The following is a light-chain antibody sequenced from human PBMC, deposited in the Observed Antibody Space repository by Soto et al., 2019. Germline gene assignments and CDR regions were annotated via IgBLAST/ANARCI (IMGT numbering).Light chain of an antibody. Sequence: VVTHSPSTLSVSPGERATLSCRASQSVSTNLAWYQQKRSQAPRLLIYGASTRATGIPARFSGSGSETEFTLTISSLQSEDFAVYYCQHYNNWPPWTFGQGTKVDIK. J-gene: IGKJ1*01. V-gene: IGKV3D-15*01. CDR2: GAS. CDR3: QHYNNWPPWT. CDR1: QSVSTN.